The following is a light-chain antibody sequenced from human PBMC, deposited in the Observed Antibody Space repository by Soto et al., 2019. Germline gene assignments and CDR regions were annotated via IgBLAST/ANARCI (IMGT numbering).Light chain of an antibody. J-gene: IGKJ3*01. CDR3: KHRNNXPFS. V-gene: IGKV3-11*01. Sequence: EIVLTQSPATLSLSPGERATLSYRASKSVSNYLAWYQQRPGQAPRLLIYDASNRANGIPAMFSGSGSGTHFTLTISRLEPEDFAIYYSKHRNNXPFSSGPGTKVXI. CDR2: DAS. CDR1: KSVSNY.